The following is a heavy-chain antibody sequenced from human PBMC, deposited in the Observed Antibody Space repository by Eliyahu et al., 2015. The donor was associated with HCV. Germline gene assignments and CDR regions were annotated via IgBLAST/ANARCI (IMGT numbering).Heavy chain of an antibody. Sequence: EVQLVESGGGLVQPGGSLRLSCAASGFXFSSYEMNWVRQAPGKGLEWVSYISSSGSTIYYADSVKGRFTISRDNAKNSLYLQMNSLRAEDTAVYYCARAMFPQQLVRGEAFDIWGQGTMVTVSS. CDR1: GFXFSSYE. D-gene: IGHD6-13*01. V-gene: IGHV3-48*03. CDR3: ARAMFPQQLVRGEAFDI. CDR2: ISSSGSTI. J-gene: IGHJ3*02.